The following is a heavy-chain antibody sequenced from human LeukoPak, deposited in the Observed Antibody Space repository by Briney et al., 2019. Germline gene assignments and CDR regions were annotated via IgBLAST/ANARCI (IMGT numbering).Heavy chain of an antibody. CDR2: VSHSESA. J-gene: IGHJ6*01. V-gene: IGHV4-59*01. D-gene: IGHD4-17*01. CDR1: GGSITTYY. Sequence: PSETLSLTCSVSGGSITTYYWSWMLQPPGKGLEGIGYVSHSESANYSPSLKSRVTISVDTYKNQFSLWMHSMTAADTAVYYCARAPVTLTILGDYYYHAMDVWAQGTTVTVSS. CDR3: ARAPVTLTILGDYYYHAMDV.